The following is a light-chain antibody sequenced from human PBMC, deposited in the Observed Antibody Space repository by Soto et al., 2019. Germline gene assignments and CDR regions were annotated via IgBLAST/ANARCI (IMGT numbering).Light chain of an antibody. CDR1: SSNIGAGYD. CDR3: QSYDSSLSGSVV. J-gene: IGLJ2*01. CDR2: GNS. Sequence: QYVLTQPPSVSGAKGQRVTISCTGSSSNIGAGYDVHWYQQLPGTAPKLLIYGNSNRPSGFPDRFSGSKSGTSASLAITGLQAEDEADYYCQSYDSSLSGSVVFGVGTKVTVL. V-gene: IGLV1-40*01.